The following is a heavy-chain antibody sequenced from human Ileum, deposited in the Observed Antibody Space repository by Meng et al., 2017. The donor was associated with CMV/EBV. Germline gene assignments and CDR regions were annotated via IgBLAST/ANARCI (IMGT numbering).Heavy chain of an antibody. CDR1: GDIFTGYY. CDR2: IRLNSGDT. Sequence: QVQHGQSGTEMKTPGASVNVSFKASGDIFTGYYMHWFRQAPGQGLEWMGQIRLNSGDTHYAQKFQGRVTMTRDMSIITAYMELSSLMSDDTAVYYCARENWVYDYWGQGTLVTVSS. V-gene: IGHV1-2*06. CDR3: ARENWVYDY. D-gene: IGHD7-27*01. J-gene: IGHJ4*02.